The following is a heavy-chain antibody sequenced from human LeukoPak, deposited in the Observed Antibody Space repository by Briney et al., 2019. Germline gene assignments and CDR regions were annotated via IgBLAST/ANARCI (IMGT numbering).Heavy chain of an antibody. J-gene: IGHJ3*02. Sequence: GGSLRLSCAASGFTSNTYGMSWVRQAPGRGLEWGSGISGSSGNTYYADSVKGRFTISRDTSKNTLYLQMSSLRAEDTAVYYCAKDPRRILGSFEIWGQGTMVTVS. CDR1: GFTSNTYG. V-gene: IGHV3-23*01. CDR3: AKDPRRILGSFEI. CDR2: ISGSSGNT. D-gene: IGHD2/OR15-2a*01.